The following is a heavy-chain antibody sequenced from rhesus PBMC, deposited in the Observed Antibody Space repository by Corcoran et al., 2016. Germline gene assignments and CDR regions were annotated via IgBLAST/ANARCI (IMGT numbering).Heavy chain of an antibody. Sequence: QVQLQESGPGLVKPSETLSLTCAVSGGSISSNYWSWIRQAPGKGLEGIGRIYGSGGGTDTNPPLKSRVTISTGTSKNQFSLKLGSVPAADTAVYYCARAPRFYSGSWNVRFDVWGPGVLVTVSS. CDR1: GGSISSNY. V-gene: IGHV4-160*01. D-gene: IGHD6-25*01. CDR2: IYGSGGGT. CDR3: ARAPRFYSGSWNVRFDV. J-gene: IGHJ5-1*01.